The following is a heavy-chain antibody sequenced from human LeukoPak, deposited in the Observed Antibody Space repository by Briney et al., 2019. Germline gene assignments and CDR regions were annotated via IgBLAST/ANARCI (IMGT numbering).Heavy chain of an antibody. CDR1: AFTFSSYG. J-gene: IGHJ4*02. CDR3: AKEIWPTVTTPGWTYFDY. CDR2: IRYGGNNK. D-gene: IGHD4-17*01. Sequence: GGSLRLSCAVSAFTFSSYGMHWVRQAPGKGLEWVAFIRYGGNNKYYADSVKGRFTISRDNSKNTLYLQMNSLRADDTAVYYCAKEIWPTVTTPGWTYFDYWGQGTLVTVSS. V-gene: IGHV3-30*02.